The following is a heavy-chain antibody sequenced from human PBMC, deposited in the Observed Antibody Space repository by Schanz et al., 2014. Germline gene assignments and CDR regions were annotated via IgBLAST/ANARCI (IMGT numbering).Heavy chain of an antibody. D-gene: IGHD5-18*01. J-gene: IGHJ4*02. Sequence: QVQLVESGGGVVQPGRSLRLSCAASGFTFSSYAMHWVRQAPGKGLEWVALISYDGNNKYYADSVKGRFTISRDNAKNTVYLQMTSLRVEDTAVYYCARGGADSAMAHEYWGRGTLVTVSS. CDR1: GFTFSSYA. V-gene: IGHV3-30*04. CDR3: ARGGADSAMAHEY. CDR2: ISYDGNNK.